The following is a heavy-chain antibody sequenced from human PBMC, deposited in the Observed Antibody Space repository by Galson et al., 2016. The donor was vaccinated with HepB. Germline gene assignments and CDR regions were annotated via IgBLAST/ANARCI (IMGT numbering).Heavy chain of an antibody. D-gene: IGHD3-16*01. Sequence: QSGAEVKKPGESLSISCKAAGFSFTTYWIGWVRQMPGKGLEWMGIVHPGDSDTRYNPSFQGQVTISADKSINTAYLQWSSLRVSDTAIYYCARFTLGNWGQGTLVTVSS. CDR1: GFSFTTYW. J-gene: IGHJ4*02. V-gene: IGHV5-51*01. CDR3: ARFTLGN. CDR2: VHPGDSDT.